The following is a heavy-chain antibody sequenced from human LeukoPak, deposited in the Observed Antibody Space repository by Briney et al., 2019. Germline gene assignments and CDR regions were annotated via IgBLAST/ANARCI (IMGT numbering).Heavy chain of an antibody. CDR2: MDPNSGNT. D-gene: IGHD2-21*02. V-gene: IGHV1-8*01. Sequence: ASVKVSCKASGYTFTSYDINWVRRATGQGLEWMGWMDPNSGNTGYAQKFQGRVTMTRNTSISTAYMELSSLRSEDTAVYYCARTAYCGGDCYSDWFDPWGQGTLVTVSS. CDR3: ARTAYCGGDCYSDWFDP. CDR1: GYTFTSYD. J-gene: IGHJ5*02.